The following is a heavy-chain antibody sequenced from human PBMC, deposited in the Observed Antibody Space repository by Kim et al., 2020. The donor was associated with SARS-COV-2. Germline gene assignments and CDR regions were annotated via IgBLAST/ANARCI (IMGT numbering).Heavy chain of an antibody. CDR3: AGDPTRRFDY. Sequence: YQGDALKGRFTIYRNNANNSLYLQMNSLRAEDTAVYYCAGDPTRRFDYWGQGTLVTVSS. V-gene: IGHV3-7*03. J-gene: IGHJ4*02. D-gene: IGHD1-1*01.